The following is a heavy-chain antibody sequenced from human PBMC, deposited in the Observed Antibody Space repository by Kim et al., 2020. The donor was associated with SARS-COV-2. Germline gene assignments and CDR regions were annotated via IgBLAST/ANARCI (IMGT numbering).Heavy chain of an antibody. CDR3: AKADASGRHYFDY. V-gene: IGHV3-23*01. J-gene: IGHJ4*02. Sequence: GGSLRLSCAASGFTFSNYAMTWVRQAPGQGLDWVSGINDNGGATDYADSVEGRFTISRDNFKNTLYPQMNSLRAEDAAVYYCAKADASGRHYFDYWGQGTLVTVSS. CDR1: GFTFSNYA. D-gene: IGHD3-16*01. CDR2: INDNGGAT.